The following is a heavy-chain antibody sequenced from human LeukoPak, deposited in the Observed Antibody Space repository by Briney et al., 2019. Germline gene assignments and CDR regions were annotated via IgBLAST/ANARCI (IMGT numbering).Heavy chain of an antibody. V-gene: IGHV3-23*01. Sequence: GALGLSFAASELPFSTYAMRWVRPAPGKGVGWVSAISGTDGSTWYADSVRGRFTISRDTSNNTVFLQMNSLRADDTAVYYCAKDRAYPNYVFDSGGQGTMVTVSA. J-gene: IGHJ3*02. CDR1: ELPFSTYA. CDR3: AKDRAYPNYVFDS. CDR2: ISGTDGST. D-gene: IGHD2-21*01.